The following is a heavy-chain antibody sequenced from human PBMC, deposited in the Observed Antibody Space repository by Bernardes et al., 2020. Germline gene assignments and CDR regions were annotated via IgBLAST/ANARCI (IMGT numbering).Heavy chain of an antibody. J-gene: IGHJ2*01. V-gene: IGHV3-48*01. CDR3: ARERAVAGTSWYFDL. Sequence: VSLRLSCAASGFTFSSYSMNWVRQAPGKGLEWVSYISSSSSTIYYADSVKGRFTISRDNAKNSLYLQMNSLRAEDTAVYYCARERAVAGTSWYFDLWGRGTLVTVSS. CDR1: GFTFSSYS. CDR2: ISSSSSTI. D-gene: IGHD6-19*01.